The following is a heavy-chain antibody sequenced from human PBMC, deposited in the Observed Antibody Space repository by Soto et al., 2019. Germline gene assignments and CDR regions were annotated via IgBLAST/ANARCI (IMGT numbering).Heavy chain of an antibody. Sequence: LVESGGGVVQPGRSLRVSCADSGFTFTSYAMHWVRQAPGKGLEWVATISYDGSKKDYADSVKDRFTISRDNSKKTLYLQMNSLRAENTAVYYCARDRLYESNTQYYNYGMDVWGQGTTVTVSS. D-gene: IGHD3-22*01. CDR3: ARDRLYESNTQYYNYGMDV. CDR1: GFTFTSYA. CDR2: ISYDGSKK. V-gene: IGHV3-30-3*01. J-gene: IGHJ6*02.